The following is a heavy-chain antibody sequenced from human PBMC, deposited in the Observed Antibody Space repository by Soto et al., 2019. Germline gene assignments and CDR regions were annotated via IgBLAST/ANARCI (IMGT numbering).Heavy chain of an antibody. CDR3: AWGRTPIDH. D-gene: IGHD3-16*01. V-gene: IGHV1-18*01. Sequence: QVQLVQSGAEVKKPGASVKVSCKASGYTFTNFGISWVRQAPGQGLEWMGWISAYNGNTNYAQKFQGRVTMTTETSTSKANMELRSLRSDDTAVYYCAWGRTPIDHLGQGTLVTVSS. CDR2: ISAYNGNT. J-gene: IGHJ4*02. CDR1: GYTFTNFG.